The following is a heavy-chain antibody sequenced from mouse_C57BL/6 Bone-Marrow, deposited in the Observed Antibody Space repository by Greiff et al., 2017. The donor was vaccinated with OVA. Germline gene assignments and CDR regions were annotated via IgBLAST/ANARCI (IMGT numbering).Heavy chain of an antibody. D-gene: IGHD1-1*01. CDR2: ISSGGDYI. CDR1: GFTFSSYA. J-gene: IGHJ4*01. V-gene: IGHV5-9-1*02. CDR3: TRFITTVVAYYAMDY. Sequence: EVKLMESGEGLVKPGGSLKLSCAASGFTFSSYAMSWVRQTPETRLEWVAYISSGGDYIYYADTVKGRFTISRANARNTLYLQMSSLKSEDTAMYYCTRFITTVVAYYAMDYWGQGTSVTVSS.